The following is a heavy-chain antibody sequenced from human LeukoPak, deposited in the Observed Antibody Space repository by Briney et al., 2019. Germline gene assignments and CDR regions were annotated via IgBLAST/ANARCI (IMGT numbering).Heavy chain of an antibody. CDR3: ARARKTYYYDSSGYPGWSNDY. Sequence: PSETLSLTCAVYGGSFSGYYWSWIRQPPGKGLDWIGEINHSGSTNYNPSLKSRVTISVDTSKNQFSLKLSSVTAADTAVYYCARARKTYYYDSSGYPGWSNDYWGQGTLVTVSS. CDR2: INHSGST. J-gene: IGHJ4*02. D-gene: IGHD3-22*01. V-gene: IGHV4-34*01. CDR1: GGSFSGYY.